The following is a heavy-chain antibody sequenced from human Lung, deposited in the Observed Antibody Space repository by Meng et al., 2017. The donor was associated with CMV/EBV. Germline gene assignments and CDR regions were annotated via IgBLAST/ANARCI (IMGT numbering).Heavy chain of an antibody. CDR3: ARRALIEGLESADY. J-gene: IGHJ4*02. CDR1: GFAFNENY. CDR2: ITSSGSTR. Sequence: GASXKISCAASGFAFNENYMSWIRQAPGKELEWVSCITSSGSTRYYADSVKGRFTISRDNAKNSVFLQMNSLRVEDTAVYYCARRALIEGLESADYWGQGXLVTVSS. V-gene: IGHV3-11*01. D-gene: IGHD3-3*01.